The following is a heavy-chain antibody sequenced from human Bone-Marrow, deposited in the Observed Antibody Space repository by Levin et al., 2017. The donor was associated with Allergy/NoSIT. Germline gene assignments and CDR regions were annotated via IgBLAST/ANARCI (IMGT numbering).Heavy chain of an antibody. V-gene: IGHV3-53*01. J-gene: IGHJ4*02. CDR2: LYSDGST. D-gene: IGHD3-3*01. CDR1: GFIVTGNF. Sequence: GGSLRLSCAASGFIVTGNFFSWVRQAPGKGLEWVSFLYSDGSTYYAENVKGRFTISTDNSKNELLLQMNSLRVEDTAVYYCTRVGVRFLESDYWGQGTKVTVSS. CDR3: TRVGVRFLESDY.